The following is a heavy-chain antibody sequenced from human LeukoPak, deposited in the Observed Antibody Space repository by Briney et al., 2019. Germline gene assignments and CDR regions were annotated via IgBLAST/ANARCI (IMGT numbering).Heavy chain of an antibody. J-gene: IGHJ4*02. CDR1: RFTFSDYS. Sequence: PGGSLRLSCAASRFTFSDYSMNWVRQAPGKGLQWVASISSGSVYIYYADSMKGRFTISRDNAKNSMYLQMYSLRAEDTAVYYCARGPKYIAATGPYYFDYWGQGTPVTVSS. CDR2: ISSGSVYI. CDR3: ARGPKYIAATGPYYFDY. V-gene: IGHV3-21*01. D-gene: IGHD6-13*01.